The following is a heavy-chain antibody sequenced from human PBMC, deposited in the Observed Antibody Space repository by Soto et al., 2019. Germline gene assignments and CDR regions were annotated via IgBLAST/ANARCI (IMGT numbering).Heavy chain of an antibody. CDR2: INPSGGST. CDR1: GYTFTSYY. J-gene: IGHJ4*02. Sequence: ASVKVSCKASGYTFTSYYMHWVRQAPGQGLEWMGIINPSGGSTSYAQKFQGRVTMTGDTSTDTVYMELSSLRSEYTAVYYCATVSCVNPYLLAFWGQGTLVTVSS. V-gene: IGHV1-46*01. CDR3: ATVSCVNPYLLAF. D-gene: IGHD2-21*01.